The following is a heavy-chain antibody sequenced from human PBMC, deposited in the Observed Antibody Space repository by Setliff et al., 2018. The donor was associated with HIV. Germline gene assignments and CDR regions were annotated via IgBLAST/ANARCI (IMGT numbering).Heavy chain of an antibody. J-gene: IGHJ4*02. CDR3: ARSGREANLYGLYGVHYFDY. D-gene: IGHD4-17*01. CDR1: GYTFTSFY. V-gene: IGHV1-46*01. Sequence: ASVKVSCKASGYTFTSFYMHWVRQAPGQGLEWMGTINPSGGSTSYAQKFQGRVTMTRDTSTSTVYMELSSLRSEDTAIYYCARSGREANLYGLYGVHYFDYWGQGTLVTAPQ. CDR2: INPSGGST.